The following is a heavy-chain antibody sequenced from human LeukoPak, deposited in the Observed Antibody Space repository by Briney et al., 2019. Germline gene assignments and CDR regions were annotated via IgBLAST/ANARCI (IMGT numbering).Heavy chain of an antibody. CDR2: IYRGGST. CDR1: GFTVSWNY. J-gene: IGHJ6*02. Sequence: GGSLRLSCAASGFTVSWNYMNWVRQAPGKGLEWVSVIYRGGSTFYADSVKGRFTISRDNSKNTLSLQINSLRVEDTGVYYCARDLPTATTGIIYNYSGMDVWGQGTTVTVSS. V-gene: IGHV3-66*02. D-gene: IGHD4-17*01. CDR3: ARDLPTATTGIIYNYSGMDV.